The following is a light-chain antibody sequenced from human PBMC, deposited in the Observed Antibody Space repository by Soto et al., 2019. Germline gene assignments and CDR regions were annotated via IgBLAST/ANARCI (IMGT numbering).Light chain of an antibody. V-gene: IGKV3-20*01. CDR3: QQYGNSPFT. J-gene: IGKJ5*01. CDR2: GAS. CDR1: QSISSTS. Sequence: EIVLTQSPGTLSLSLGERATLSCRASQSISSTSLAWYQQKPGQAPRLLIYGASTRATGIPDRFSGSGSGTDFTLTISRLEPEDFVVYYCQQYGNSPFTFGQGTRLEIK.